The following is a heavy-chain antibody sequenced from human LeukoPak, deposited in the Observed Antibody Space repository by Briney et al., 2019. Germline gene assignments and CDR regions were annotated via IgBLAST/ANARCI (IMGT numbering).Heavy chain of an antibody. CDR2: IRSKANSYAT. V-gene: IGHV3-73*01. Sequence: PGGSLRLSCAASGFTFDDYAMHWVRQASGKGLEWVGRIRSKANSYATAYAASVKGRFTISRDDSKNTAYLQMNSLKTEDTAVYYCLKGYYDSSGYRFDYRGQGTLVTVSS. D-gene: IGHD3-22*01. CDR3: LKGYYDSSGYRFDY. CDR1: GFTFDDYA. J-gene: IGHJ4*02.